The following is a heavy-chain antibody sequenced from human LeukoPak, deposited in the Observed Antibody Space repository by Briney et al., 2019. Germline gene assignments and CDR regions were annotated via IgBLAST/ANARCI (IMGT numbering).Heavy chain of an antibody. J-gene: IGHJ4*02. CDR3: AKDRGDYFDD. CDR2: IRFDGTKE. V-gene: IGHV3-30*02. Sequence: PGGSLRLSCVASGFTFSDYGIHWVRQAPGKGLAWVAFIRFDGTKEDYIDSVKGRFTISRDNSKNTMYLQMNSLRAEDTAAYYCAKDRGDYFDDWGQGTLVTASS. D-gene: IGHD3-10*01. CDR1: GFTFSDYG.